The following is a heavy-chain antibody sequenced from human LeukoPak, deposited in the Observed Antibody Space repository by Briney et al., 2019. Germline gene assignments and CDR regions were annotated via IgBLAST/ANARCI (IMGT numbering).Heavy chain of an antibody. V-gene: IGHV3-7*01. CDR1: GFTFSTYW. CDR3: VVGGAFDI. J-gene: IGHJ3*02. Sequence: PGGSLRLSCAASGFTFSTYWMSWVRQAPGKGLEWVANIKEDGSQKYYVDSVKGRFTISRDNAKNSVFLQMNSLRVEDKALYYCVVGGAFDIWGQGTMVTVSS. CDR2: IKEDGSQK. D-gene: IGHD2-2*01.